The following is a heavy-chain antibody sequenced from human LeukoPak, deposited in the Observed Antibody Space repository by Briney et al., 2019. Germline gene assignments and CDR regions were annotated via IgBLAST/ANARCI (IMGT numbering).Heavy chain of an antibody. CDR3: ARDNMVRGVITDNWFDP. V-gene: IGHV4-39*07. D-gene: IGHD3-10*01. CDR2: IYYSGST. CDR1: GDSISTSNSY. Sequence: PSETLSLTCTVSGDSISTSNSYWGWIRQPPGKGLEWIGSIYYSGSTYYNPSLKSRVTISVDTSKNQFSLKLSSVTAADTAVYYCARDNMVRGVITDNWFDPWGQGTLVTVSS. J-gene: IGHJ5*02.